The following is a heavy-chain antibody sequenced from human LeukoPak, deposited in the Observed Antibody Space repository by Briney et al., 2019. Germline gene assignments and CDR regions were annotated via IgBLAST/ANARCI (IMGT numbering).Heavy chain of an antibody. D-gene: IGHD3-22*01. CDR3: ARGVVITGLDY. CDR2: MNHSGSA. V-gene: IGHV4-34*01. Sequence: SETLSLTCAVYGGSFSGYYWTWIRQPPGKGLEWIGEMNHSGSANYNPSLKSRVNISVDTSKNQCSLRLSSGTAADTAVYYCARGVVITGLDYWGQGTLVTVSS. J-gene: IGHJ4*02. CDR1: GGSFSGYY.